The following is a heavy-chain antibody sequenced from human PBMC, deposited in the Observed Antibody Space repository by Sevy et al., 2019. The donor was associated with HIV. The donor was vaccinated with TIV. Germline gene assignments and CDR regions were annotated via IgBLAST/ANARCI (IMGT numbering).Heavy chain of an antibody. V-gene: IGHV3-33*01. CDR1: GFTFSSYG. Sequence: GGSLRLSCAASGFTFSSYGMHWVRQAPGKGLEWVAVIWYDGSNIYYADSVKGRFTISRDNSKNTLYLQMNSLRAEDTAVYYCARVGAVWSGYYGMDVWGQGTTVTVSS. CDR3: ARVGAVWSGYYGMDV. CDR2: IWYDGSNI. D-gene: IGHD3-10*02. J-gene: IGHJ6*02.